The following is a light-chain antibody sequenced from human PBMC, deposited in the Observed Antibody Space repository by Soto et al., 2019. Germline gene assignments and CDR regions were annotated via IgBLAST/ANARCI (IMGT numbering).Light chain of an antibody. CDR1: QSVSTTY. CDR3: QQYDSSPLT. Sequence: EIVLTQSPGTLSLSPGERATLSCRASQSVSTTYLAWYQQKPGQAPRLLIYDASSRATGTPDRFSGSGSGTDFTLTISRLEPEDFAVYYCQQYDSSPLTFGGGTKVEIK. V-gene: IGKV3-20*01. CDR2: DAS. J-gene: IGKJ4*01.